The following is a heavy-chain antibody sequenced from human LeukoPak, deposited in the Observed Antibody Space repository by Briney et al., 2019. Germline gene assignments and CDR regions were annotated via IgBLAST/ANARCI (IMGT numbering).Heavy chain of an antibody. V-gene: IGHV3-74*01. J-gene: IGHJ6*03. CDR2: ISSDGSST. CDR1: GLTFSSYS. Sequence: GGSLRLSCAASGLTFSSYSMNWVRQAPGKGLVWVSRISSDGSSTTYADSVKGRFTISRDNAKSTLYLQMNSLRAEDTAVYYCARVFRAAAGTVYYYYYYMDVWGKGTTVTVSS. CDR3: ARVFRAAAGTVYYYYYYMDV. D-gene: IGHD6-13*01.